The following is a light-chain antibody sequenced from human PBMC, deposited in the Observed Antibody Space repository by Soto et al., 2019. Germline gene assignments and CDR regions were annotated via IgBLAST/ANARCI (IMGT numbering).Light chain of an antibody. Sequence: EIVLTQSPAALSVSPGERVTLSCRASQGIGSTLAWYQQKPGQTPRLLIYDSSTRAIGIPTRFTGSRSGTEFTLTINGLQSEDFAVYYCQQYNKWPLTFGGGTKVDIK. CDR2: DSS. V-gene: IGKV3-15*01. J-gene: IGKJ4*01. CDR3: QQYNKWPLT. CDR1: QGIGST.